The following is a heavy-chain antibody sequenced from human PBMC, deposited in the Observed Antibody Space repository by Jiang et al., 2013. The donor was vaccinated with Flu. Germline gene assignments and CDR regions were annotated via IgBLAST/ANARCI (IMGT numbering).Heavy chain of an antibody. Sequence: GAEVKKPGSSVKVSCQASGGTLSSYIFSWVRQAPGQGLEWMGRIIPMLGITNYAQKFQGRVTITADSSLNTAYMELSSLRSEDTAVYYCARLVDAALALDSWGQGTQVTVSS. CDR2: IIPMLGIT. V-gene: IGHV1-69*02. CDR3: ARLVDAALALDS. J-gene: IGHJ4*02. D-gene: IGHD5-18*01. CDR1: GGTLSSYI.